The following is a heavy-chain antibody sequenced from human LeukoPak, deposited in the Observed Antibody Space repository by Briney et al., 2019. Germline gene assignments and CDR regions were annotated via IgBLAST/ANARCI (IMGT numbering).Heavy chain of an antibody. D-gene: IGHD6-13*01. Sequence: SVKVSCKASGGTFSSYAISWVRQAPGQGLEWMGGVIPIFGTANYAQKFQGRVTITADESTSTAYMELSSLRSEDTAVYYCARGPLYSSSWSTPHYFDYWGQGTLVTVSS. CDR1: GGTFSSYA. CDR3: ARGPLYSSSWSTPHYFDY. J-gene: IGHJ4*02. CDR2: VIPIFGTA. V-gene: IGHV1-69*13.